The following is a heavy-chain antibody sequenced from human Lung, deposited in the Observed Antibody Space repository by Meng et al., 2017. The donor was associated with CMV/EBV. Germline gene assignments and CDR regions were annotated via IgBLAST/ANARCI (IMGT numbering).Heavy chain of an antibody. J-gene: IGHJ4*02. D-gene: IGHD2/OR15-2a*01. CDR3: TRDPGLSTSWYFDH. V-gene: IGHV3-49*04. Sequence: GGSLRLXXPAPGFTFGDYAMSWVRQAPGKGLEWVGFIRSKAYGGTTEYAASVKGRFTISRDDSKSIAYLQMNSLNTEDTAMYYCTRDPGLSTSWYFDHWGQGXLVTVSS. CDR1: GFTFGDYA. CDR2: IRSKAYGGTT.